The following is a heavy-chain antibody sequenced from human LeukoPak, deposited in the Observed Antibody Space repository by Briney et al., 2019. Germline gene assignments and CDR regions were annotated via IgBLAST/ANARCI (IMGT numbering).Heavy chain of an antibody. D-gene: IGHD6-6*01. J-gene: IGHJ3*02. V-gene: IGHV1-18*01. Sequence: ASVKVSCKASGYTFTSYGISWVRQAPGQGLEWMGWISAYNGNTNYAQKLQGRVTMTTGTSTSTAYMELSSLRSEDTAVYYCAADKSPYSSSYAFDIWGQGTMVTVSS. CDR1: GYTFTSYG. CDR2: ISAYNGNT. CDR3: AADKSPYSSSYAFDI.